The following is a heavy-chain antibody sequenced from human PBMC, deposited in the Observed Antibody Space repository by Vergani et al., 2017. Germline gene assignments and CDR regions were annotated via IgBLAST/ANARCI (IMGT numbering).Heavy chain of an antibody. J-gene: IGHJ5*02. CDR1: GYTFTGYY. Sequence: QVQLVQSGDEVKKPGASVKVSCKASGYTFTGYYMHWVRQAPGKGLEWMGRINPNSGGTNYAQTFQGRVTMTRDTSISTAYMELSRLRSDETAVYYCARDRGIAVNWFDPWGQGTLVTVSS. CDR3: ARDRGIAVNWFDP. CDR2: INPNSGGT. V-gene: IGHV1-2*06. D-gene: IGHD6-13*01.